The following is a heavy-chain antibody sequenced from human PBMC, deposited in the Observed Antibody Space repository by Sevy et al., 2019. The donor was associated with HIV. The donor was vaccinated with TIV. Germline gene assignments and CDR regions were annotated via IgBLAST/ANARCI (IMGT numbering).Heavy chain of an antibody. Sequence: GGSLRLSCAASGFTFSSYWMSWVRQAPGKGLEWVANIKQDGSEKYYVDSVKGRFTISGDNAKNSLYLQMKSLRAEDTAVYYCAREYNWNYESYFDYWGQGTLVTVSS. CDR3: AREYNWNYESYFDY. J-gene: IGHJ4*02. V-gene: IGHV3-7*01. CDR1: GFTFSSYW. CDR2: IKQDGSEK. D-gene: IGHD1-7*01.